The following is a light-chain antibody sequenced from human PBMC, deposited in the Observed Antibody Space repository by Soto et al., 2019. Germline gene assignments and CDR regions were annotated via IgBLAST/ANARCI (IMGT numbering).Light chain of an antibody. Sequence: QSVLTQPPSASWTPGQRVTISCSGSSSNIGSNAVNWYQQLPGTAPKLLIYSNNQRPSGVPERFSGSKSGTSASLAISGLQSEDEADDYCAAWDDRLNGYVFGTGTKVTVL. CDR2: SNN. CDR1: SSNIGSNA. CDR3: AAWDDRLNGYV. J-gene: IGLJ1*01. V-gene: IGLV1-44*01.